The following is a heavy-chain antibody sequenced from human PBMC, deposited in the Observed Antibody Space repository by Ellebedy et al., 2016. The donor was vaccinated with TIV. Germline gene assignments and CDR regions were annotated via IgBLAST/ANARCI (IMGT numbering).Heavy chain of an antibody. CDR1: GYTFSGYY. V-gene: IGHV1-2*02. J-gene: IGHJ4*02. D-gene: IGHD3-22*01. Sequence: AASVKVSCKASGYTFSGYYMNWVRQAPGQGLEWMGWINPDSGGTNYAQKFQGRVTMTRDTSISTAYMELSRLRSDDTAVYYCARRDSRAARKLPEVWGQGTLVTVSS. CDR3: ARRDSRAARKLPEV. CDR2: INPDSGGT.